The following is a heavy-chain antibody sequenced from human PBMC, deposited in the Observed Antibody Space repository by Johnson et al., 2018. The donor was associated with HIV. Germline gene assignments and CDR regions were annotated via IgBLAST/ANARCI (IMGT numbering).Heavy chain of an antibody. Sequence: QVQLVESGGGLVQPGRSLRLSCAASGFTFSSYAMHWVRQAPGKGLEWVAVISYDGNNKYYADSVKGRFTISRDNSKSTLYLQMNSLRVDDTAIYYCARRMVVGYHALDFLGQGTVVSVPS. CDR1: GFTFSSYA. CDR2: ISYDGNNK. J-gene: IGHJ3*01. V-gene: IGHV3-30-3*01. CDR3: ARRMVVGYHALDF. D-gene: IGHD2-21*01.